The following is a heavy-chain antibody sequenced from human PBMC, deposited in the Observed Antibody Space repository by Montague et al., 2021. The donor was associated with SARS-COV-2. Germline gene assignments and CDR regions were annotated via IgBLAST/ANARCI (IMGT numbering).Heavy chain of an antibody. CDR1: GFTFSSYA. CDR2: ISYDGINK. V-gene: IGHV3-30-3*01. Sequence: SLRLSCAASGFTFSSYAMRWVRQAPGKGLEWVAVISYDGINKYYADSVKGRFTISRDNSKNTLYLQMNSLRAEDTAVYYCARDPDYGDSVGIDYRGQGTLVTVSS. D-gene: IGHD4-17*01. CDR3: ARDPDYGDSVGIDY. J-gene: IGHJ4*02.